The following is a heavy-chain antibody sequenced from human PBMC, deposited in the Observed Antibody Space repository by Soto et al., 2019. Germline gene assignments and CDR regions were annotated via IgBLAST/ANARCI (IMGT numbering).Heavy chain of an antibody. CDR3: GRHATYYDILSGYYFDY. V-gene: IGHV5-51*01. CDR2: INPGDSET. D-gene: IGHD3-9*01. J-gene: IGHJ4*02. CDR1: GYSFTSYW. Sequence: PGESLKISCKGSGYSFTSYWIAWVRQMPGKGLEWMAIINPGDSETKYSPSFQGQVTISADKSINTAFLQWGSLKASDTAMYYCGRHATYYDILSGYYFDYWGQGTQVTVSS.